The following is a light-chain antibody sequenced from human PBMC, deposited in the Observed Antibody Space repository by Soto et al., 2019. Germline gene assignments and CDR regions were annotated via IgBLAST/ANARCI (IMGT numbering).Light chain of an antibody. V-gene: IGKV3-20*01. CDR1: QSVSSSY. CDR2: GAS. J-gene: IGKJ1*01. CDR3: QQYGDSLWT. Sequence: EIVLTQSPGTLSLSPGEGATLSCRASQSVSSSYLAWYQQKPGQAPRLLIYGASSRATGIPDRFCGSGSGTDFTRTISRREPEDFAVYYCQQYGDSLWTFGQGTKVEIK.